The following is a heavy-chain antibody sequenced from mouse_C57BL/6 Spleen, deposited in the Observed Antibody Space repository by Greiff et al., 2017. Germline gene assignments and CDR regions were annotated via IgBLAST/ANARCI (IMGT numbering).Heavy chain of an antibody. D-gene: IGHD1-1*01. CDR2: ISDGGSYT. CDR1: GFTFSSYA. CDR3: ARGFTTVVATPFDY. J-gene: IGHJ2*01. Sequence: EVKVVESGGGLVKPGGSLKLSCAASGFTFSSYAMSWVRQTPEKRLEWVATISDGGSYTYYPDNVKGRFTISRDNAKNNLYLQMSHLKSEDTAMYYCARGFTTVVATPFDYWGQGTTLTVSS. V-gene: IGHV5-4*03.